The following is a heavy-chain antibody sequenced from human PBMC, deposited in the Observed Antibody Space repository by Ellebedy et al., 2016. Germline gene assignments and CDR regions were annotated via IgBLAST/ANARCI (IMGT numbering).Heavy chain of an antibody. CDR3: ARPLYSSSSSAFDI. J-gene: IGHJ3*02. D-gene: IGHD6-6*01. CDR2: ISSSSSYI. CDR1: GFTFSSYS. Sequence: GESLKISCAASGFTFSSYSMNWVRQAPGKGLEWVSSISSSSSYIYYADSVKGRFTISRDNAKNSLYLQMNSLRAEDTAVYYCARPLYSSSSSAFDIWGQGTMVTVSS. V-gene: IGHV3-21*01.